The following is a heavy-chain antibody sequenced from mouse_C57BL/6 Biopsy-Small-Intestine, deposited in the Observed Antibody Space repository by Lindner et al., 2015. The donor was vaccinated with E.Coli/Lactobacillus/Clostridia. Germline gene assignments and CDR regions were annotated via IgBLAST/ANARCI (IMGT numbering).Heavy chain of an antibody. CDR3: TLYGSTYPWYFDV. CDR2: ISYGSSTI. Sequence: VQLQESGGGLVKPGGSLKLSCAASGFTFSDYGMHWVRQAPEKGLEWVAYISYGSSTIYYADTVKGRFTISRDNAKNTLFLQMTSLRSEDTAMYYCTLYGSTYPWYFDVWGTGTTVTVSS. D-gene: IGHD1-1*01. CDR1: GFTFSDYG. V-gene: IGHV5-17*01. J-gene: IGHJ1*03.